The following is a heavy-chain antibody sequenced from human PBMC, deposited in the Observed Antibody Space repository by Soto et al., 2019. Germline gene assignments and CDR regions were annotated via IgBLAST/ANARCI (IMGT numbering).Heavy chain of an antibody. V-gene: IGHV4-39*01. CDR2: IYYSGRT. CDR3: ARQRTTVVTQAYFDH. D-gene: IGHD2-21*02. J-gene: IGHJ4*02. CDR1: GESISSSSYY. Sequence: SETLSLTCIVSGESISSSSYYWGWIRQPPGKGLEWIGSIYYSGRTHYNPSFKSRVTISIDTSKNQFSLKLSSVTATDTAVYYCARQRTTVVTQAYFDHWGQGALVTVSS.